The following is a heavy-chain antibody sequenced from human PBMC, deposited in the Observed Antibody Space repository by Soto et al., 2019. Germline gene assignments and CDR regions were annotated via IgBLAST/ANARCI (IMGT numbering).Heavy chain of an antibody. CDR3: ARDFRWLDSNGYNYEYFDY. CDR1: GGSISSHGYY. Sequence: QVQLQESGPGLVKPSQTLSLTCTVSGGSISSHGYYWSWIRQHPGKGLEWIGYIYYSGSTYYNPSLKSRISISVDTSKNQFSLKLNSVTAADTAVYFCARDFRWLDSNGYNYEYFDYWGQGTLVTVSS. J-gene: IGHJ4*02. CDR2: IYYSGST. D-gene: IGHD3-22*01. V-gene: IGHV4-31*03.